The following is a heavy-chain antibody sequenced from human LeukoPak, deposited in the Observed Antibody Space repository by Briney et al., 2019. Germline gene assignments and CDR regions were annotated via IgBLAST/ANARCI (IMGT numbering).Heavy chain of an antibody. CDR3: AKDRGELTY. CDR2: ISAGSGTT. Sequence: GGSLRLSCAVSGFTFNTYAVSWVRQAPGMGLQWVSDISAGSGTTNYADSVKGRFTISRDNSKNTLYLQMNSLRAEDAAVYYCAKDRGELTYWGQGTLVTVSS. J-gene: IGHJ4*02. D-gene: IGHD1-26*01. V-gene: IGHV3-23*01. CDR1: GFTFNTYA.